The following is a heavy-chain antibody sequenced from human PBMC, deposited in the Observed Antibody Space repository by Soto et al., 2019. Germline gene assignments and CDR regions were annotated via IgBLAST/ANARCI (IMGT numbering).Heavy chain of an antibody. CDR2: INAGNGNT. CDR3: ARGPGGPDGPGDY. V-gene: IGHV1-3*01. CDR1: GYTFTSYA. J-gene: IGHJ4*02. D-gene: IGHD2-15*01. Sequence: QVQLVQSGAEVKKPGASVKVSCKASGYTFTSYAMHWVRQAPGQRLEWMGWINAGNGNTKYSQKFQGRVTITRDTXASTAYMELSSLRSEDTDVYYCARGPGGPDGPGDYWGQGTLVTVSS.